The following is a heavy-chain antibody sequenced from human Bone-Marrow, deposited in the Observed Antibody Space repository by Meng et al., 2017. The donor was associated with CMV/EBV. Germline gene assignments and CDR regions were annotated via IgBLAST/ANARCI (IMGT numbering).Heavy chain of an antibody. J-gene: IGHJ4*02. CDR2: ISSTSYT. CDR3: AGITIFGVVAGY. Sequence: GGSLRLSCAASGFTFRSYYLNWVRQPPGKGLEWVSFISSTSYTYYADSVKGRFTISRDNTKNSLYLQMNSLRAEDTAVYYCAGITIFGVVAGYWGQGTLVTVSS. CDR1: GFTFRSYY. D-gene: IGHD3-3*01. V-gene: IGHV3-21*04.